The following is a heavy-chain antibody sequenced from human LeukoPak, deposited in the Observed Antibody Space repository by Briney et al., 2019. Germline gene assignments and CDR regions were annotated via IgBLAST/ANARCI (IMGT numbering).Heavy chain of an antibody. V-gene: IGHV1-46*01. CDR2: INPSGSST. D-gene: IGHD6-19*01. Sequence: ASVKVSCKASGYTFTSYYMHWVRQAPGQGLEWRGLINPSGSSTSYAQQFQGRLSLTRDMSTSTDYMELSSLRSEETAVYYCARDVAVAGTGVYYNYMDVWGKGTTVTISS. CDR3: ARDVAVAGTGVYYNYMDV. CDR1: GYTFTSYY. J-gene: IGHJ6*03.